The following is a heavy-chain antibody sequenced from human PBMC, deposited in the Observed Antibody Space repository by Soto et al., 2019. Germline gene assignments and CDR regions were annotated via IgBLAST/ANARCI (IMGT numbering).Heavy chain of an antibody. CDR1: GGSISSSSYY. Sequence: SETLSLTCTVSGGSISSSSYYWGWIRQPPGKGLEWIGSIYYSGSTYYNPSLKSRVTISVDTSKNQLSLKLSSVTAADTAVYYCARLTGYVDYGDGDYYFDYWGQGTLVTVSS. J-gene: IGHJ4*02. V-gene: IGHV4-39*01. CDR2: IYYSGST. D-gene: IGHD4-17*01. CDR3: ARLTGYVDYGDGDYYFDY.